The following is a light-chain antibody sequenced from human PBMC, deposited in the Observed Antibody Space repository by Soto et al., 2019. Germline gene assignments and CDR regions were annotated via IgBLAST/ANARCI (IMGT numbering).Light chain of an antibody. CDR1: SSDVGRYNL. J-gene: IGLJ3*02. V-gene: IGLV2-23*01. Sequence: QSALTQPASVSGSPGQSITISCTGTSSDVGRYNLVSWYQQHPGKAPKLMIYEGSKRPSGVSNRFSGSKSGNTAPLTISGLQAEDEADYYCCSYAGGTTWVFGGGTKLTVL. CDR2: EGS. CDR3: CSYAGGTTWV.